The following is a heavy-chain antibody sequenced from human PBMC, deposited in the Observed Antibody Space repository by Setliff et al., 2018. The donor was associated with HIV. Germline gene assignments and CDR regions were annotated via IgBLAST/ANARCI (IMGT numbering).Heavy chain of an antibody. V-gene: IGHV1-58*02. CDR2: IVVGSDNT. CDR3: AAASNRRVRGVNLHYYYYMDV. J-gene: IGHJ6*03. CDR1: GFTFTSSA. Sequence: ASVKVSCKASGFTFTSSAMQWVRQARGQRLEWIGWIVVGSDNTNYAQKFQERVTITRGLSTSTAYMELSSLRSEDTAVYYCAAASNRRVRGVNLHYYYYMDVWGKGTTVTVSS. D-gene: IGHD3-10*01.